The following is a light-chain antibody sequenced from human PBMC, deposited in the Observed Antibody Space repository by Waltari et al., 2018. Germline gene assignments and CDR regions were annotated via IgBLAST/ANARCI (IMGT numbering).Light chain of an antibody. V-gene: IGKV3-20*01. Sequence: EIVLTQSPGTLSLSPGERATLSCRASQTVRTTYLTWYQQEPGQAPTLLIYGASSRATRIPERFSGSGSGTDFSLTISRLEPEDVAVYYCLQCNLSPLTFGGGTKVEIK. J-gene: IGKJ4*01. CDR2: GAS. CDR1: QTVRTTY. CDR3: LQCNLSPLT.